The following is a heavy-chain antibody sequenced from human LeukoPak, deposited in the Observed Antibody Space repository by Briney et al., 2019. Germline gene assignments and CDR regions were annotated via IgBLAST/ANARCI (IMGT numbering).Heavy chain of an antibody. CDR3: ARDIQLST. V-gene: IGHV3-23*01. D-gene: IGHD5-24*01. CDR1: GFTFSDSA. J-gene: IGHJ3*01. Sequence: GGSLRLSCAASGFTFSDSAMTWVRQAPGKGLDWVSLISFSGANSYYADSVKGRFTISRDNSKDTLFLQMNSLRAEDTAIYYCARDIQLSTWGLGAMVTVSS. CDR2: ISFSGANS.